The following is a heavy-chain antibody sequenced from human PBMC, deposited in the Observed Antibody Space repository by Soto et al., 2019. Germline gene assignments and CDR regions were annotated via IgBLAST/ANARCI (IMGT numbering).Heavy chain of an antibody. J-gene: IGHJ4*02. Sequence: EVQLVESGGGLVQPGRSLRLSCAASGFTFDDNAMHWVRQAPGKGLEWVSGISWNSGSIGYADSVKGRFTISRDNAKNSLYLQMNSLIAEDTALYYCAKDKTLSGWYAFDYWGQGTLVTVSS. CDR3: AKDKTLSGWYAFDY. D-gene: IGHD6-19*01. CDR1: GFTFDDNA. CDR2: ISWNSGSI. V-gene: IGHV3-9*01.